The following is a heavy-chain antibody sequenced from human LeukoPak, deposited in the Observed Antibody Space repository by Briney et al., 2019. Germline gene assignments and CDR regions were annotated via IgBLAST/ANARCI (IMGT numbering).Heavy chain of an antibody. V-gene: IGHV3-21*01. CDR2: ISHSGYDI. J-gene: IGHJ3*02. CDR3: ATRDDAFDI. Sequence: GGSVRLSCAASGFTFSRYSMNWVRQAPGRGLEWVSSISHSGYDIYYADSVKGRFTISRDNAKNSLYLQMNSLRAEDTAVYYCATRDDAFDIWGQGTMVTVSS. CDR1: GFTFSRYS.